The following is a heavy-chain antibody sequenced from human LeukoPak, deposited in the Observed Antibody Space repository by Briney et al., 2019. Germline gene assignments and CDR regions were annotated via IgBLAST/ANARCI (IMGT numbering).Heavy chain of an antibody. V-gene: IGHV4-61*02. CDR3: TRAADGCSDASCYGY. CDR1: GGSISSGDYY. D-gene: IGHD2-2*01. J-gene: IGHJ4*02. CDR2: ISTGGST. Sequence: SQTLSLTCSVSGGSISSGDYYCSWIRQPAGKGLEWIGRISTGGSTNYNPSLKSRVTISVDTSKNQFSLKLTSVTAADTAVYYCTRAADGCSDASCYGYWGQGTLVTVSS.